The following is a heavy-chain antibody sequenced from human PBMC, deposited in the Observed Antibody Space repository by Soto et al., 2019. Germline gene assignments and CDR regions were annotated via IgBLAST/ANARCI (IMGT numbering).Heavy chain of an antibody. J-gene: IGHJ5*02. D-gene: IGHD6-19*01. Sequence: QLQLVESGGGVVQPGRSLRLSCAASRFTFSNYGMSWVRQAPGKGLEWVALIAHGGTNKYYADSVKGRFTISRDNSKNNLYLKMNSLRPEDTAVYFCAKDQVPVGQSGCLDLWGQGTLVTVSS. CDR2: IAHGGTNK. CDR1: RFTFSNYG. CDR3: AKDQVPVGQSGCLDL. V-gene: IGHV3-30*18.